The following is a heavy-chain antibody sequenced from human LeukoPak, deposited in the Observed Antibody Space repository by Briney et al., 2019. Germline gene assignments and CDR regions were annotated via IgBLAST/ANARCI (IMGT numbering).Heavy chain of an antibody. D-gene: IGHD3-22*01. J-gene: IGHJ4*02. CDR3: ARARTVIVVVTLGC. V-gene: IGHV1-2*02. CDR1: GYTFTGYY. Sequence: ASVKVSCKASGYTFTGYYMHWVRQAPGQGLEWMGWINPNSGATKYAQKFQGRVTMTRDTSISTAYMELSGLRSDDTAVYYCARARTVIVVVTLGCWGQGTLVTVSS. CDR2: INPNSGAT.